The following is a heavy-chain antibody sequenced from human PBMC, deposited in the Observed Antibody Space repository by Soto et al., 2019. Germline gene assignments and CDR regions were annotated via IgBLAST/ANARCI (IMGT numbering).Heavy chain of an antibody. CDR3: AKDKYDILTGPTRG. V-gene: IGHV3-30*18. CDR2: ISYDGSNK. CDR1: GFTFSSYG. J-gene: IGHJ4*02. D-gene: IGHD3-9*01. Sequence: PGGSLRLSCAASGFTFSSYGMHWVRQAPGKGLEWVAVISYDGSNKYYADSVKGRFTISRDNSKNTLYLQMNSLRAEDTAVYYCAKDKYDILTGPTRGWGQGTLVTVFS.